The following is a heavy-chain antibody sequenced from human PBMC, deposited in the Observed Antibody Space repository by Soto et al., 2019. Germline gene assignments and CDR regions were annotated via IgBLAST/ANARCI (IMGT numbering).Heavy chain of an antibody. Sequence: SLKVSCKASGGTFSSYAISWVRQAPGQGLEWMGGIIPIFGTANYAQKFQGRVTITADESTSTAYMELSSLRSEDTAVYYCARAGLHDEVFDYWGQGTLVTVSS. D-gene: IGHD4-4*01. J-gene: IGHJ4*02. CDR3: ARAGLHDEVFDY. CDR2: IIPIFGTA. V-gene: IGHV1-69*13. CDR1: GGTFSSYA.